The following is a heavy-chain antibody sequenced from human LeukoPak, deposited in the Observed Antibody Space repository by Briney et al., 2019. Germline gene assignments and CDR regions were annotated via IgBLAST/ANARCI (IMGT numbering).Heavy chain of an antibody. J-gene: IGHJ6*02. CDR2: THYRSKWYN. V-gene: IGHV6-1*01. CDR3: ARDLIEMATIMDYYYGMDV. Sequence: SQTLSLTCAISGDSVSSNSAAWNWIRQSPSRGLEWLGGTHYRSKWYNDYAVSVKSRITINPDTSKNQFSLQLNSVTPEDTAVYYCARDLIEMATIMDYYYGMDVWGQGTTVTVSS. D-gene: IGHD5-24*01. CDR1: GDSVSSNSAA.